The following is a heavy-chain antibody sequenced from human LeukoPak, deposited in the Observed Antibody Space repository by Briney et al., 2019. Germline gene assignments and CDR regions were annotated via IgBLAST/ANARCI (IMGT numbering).Heavy chain of an antibody. D-gene: IGHD1-26*01. J-gene: IGHJ4*02. CDR3: ARPSSSGNYYY. Sequence: SETLSLTCTVSGGSISSGSHWWGWIRQPPGGGLEWIGSIYYAEIPSYSPSLKSRVTISVDMSKNQFSLKLSSVTAADTAVYYCARPSSSGNYYYWGQGTLATVS. V-gene: IGHV4-39*01. CDR2: IYYAEIP. CDR1: GGSISSGSHW.